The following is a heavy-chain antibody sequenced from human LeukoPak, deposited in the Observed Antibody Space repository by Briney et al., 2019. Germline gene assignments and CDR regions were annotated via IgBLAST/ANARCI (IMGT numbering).Heavy chain of an antibody. J-gene: IGHJ5*02. CDR2: INPNTGGT. CDR3: ARESYSGYVRWFDP. V-gene: IGHV1-2*02. D-gene: IGHD5-12*01. CDR1: GGTFSSYA. Sequence: GASVKVSCKASGGTFSSYAISWVRQAPGQGLEWMGWINPNTGGTHFEQKFQGRVTMTRDTSISTAYMELTRLTSDDTAVYYCARESYSGYVRWFDPWGQGTLVTVSS.